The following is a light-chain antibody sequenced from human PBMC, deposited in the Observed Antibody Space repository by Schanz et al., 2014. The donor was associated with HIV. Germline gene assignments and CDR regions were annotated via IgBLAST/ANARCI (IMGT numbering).Light chain of an antibody. CDR2: SAS. J-gene: IGKJ1*01. Sequence: EIVLTQSPVILSLSPGERATLSCRASQTVSSNSLGWYQQKRGQVPRLLIYSASRRANGIPDRFSGSGSGTDFTLTISRLEPEDFAVYYCQQYGSSPRTFGQGTNVEVK. CDR1: QTVSSNS. V-gene: IGKV3-20*01. CDR3: QQYGSSPRT.